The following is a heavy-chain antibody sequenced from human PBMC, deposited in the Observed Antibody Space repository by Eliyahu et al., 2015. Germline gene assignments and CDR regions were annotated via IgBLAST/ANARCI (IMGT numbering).Heavy chain of an antibody. CDR2: ISSSSSYI. CDR1: GFTFSSYW. J-gene: IGHJ3*02. V-gene: IGHV3-21*01. CDR3: ARGRHAFDI. Sequence: EVQLVESGGGLVQPGGSXRLSCAASGFTFSSYWMSWVRQAPGKGLEWVSSISSSSSYIYYADSVKGRFTISRDNAKNSLYLQMNSLRAEDTAVYYCARGRHAFDIWGQGTMVTVSS. D-gene: IGHD3-10*01.